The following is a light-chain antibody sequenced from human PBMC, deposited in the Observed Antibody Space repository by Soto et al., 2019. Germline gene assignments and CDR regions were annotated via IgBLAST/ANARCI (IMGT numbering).Light chain of an antibody. V-gene: IGLV2-14*03. J-gene: IGLJ2*01. CDR3: SSYTSSSAL. Sequence: QSALTQPASVSGSPGQSITISCSGTSSDVGGYDFVSWYQHHPGNAPKLMIYDVNNRPSGVSNRFSGSKSGNTASLTISGLQAEDEADYYCSSYTSSSALFGGGTKVTVL. CDR2: DVN. CDR1: SSDVGGYDF.